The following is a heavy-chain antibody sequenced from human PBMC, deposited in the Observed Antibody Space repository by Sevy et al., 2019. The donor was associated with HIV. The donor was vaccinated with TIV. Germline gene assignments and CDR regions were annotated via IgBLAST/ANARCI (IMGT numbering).Heavy chain of an antibody. CDR3: SRQVVAVAGDYFDY. D-gene: IGHD6-19*01. J-gene: IGHJ4*02. CDR2: IRSKANTYAR. V-gene: IGHV3-73*01. Sequence: GGSLRLSCAASGFTFSGSTMHWVRQASGKGLEWVGRIRSKANTYARAYAAWVKVRFSISRDDSKNTAYLQMNSQKTDDTAEYYCSRQVVAVAGDYFDYWGQGTLVTVSS. CDR1: GFTFSGST.